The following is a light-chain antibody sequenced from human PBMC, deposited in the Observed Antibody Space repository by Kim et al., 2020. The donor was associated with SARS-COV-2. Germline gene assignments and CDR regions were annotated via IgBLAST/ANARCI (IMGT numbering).Light chain of an antibody. J-gene: IGLJ1*01. CDR2: GKN. CDR3: NSRDSSGNHLV. CDR1: SLRSYF. Sequence: SSELTQDPAVSVALGQTVRITCQGESLRSYFASWYKKKPGQAPLLVIYGKNNRPSGIPDRFSASDSGYTSFLTITGAQAEDEADYYCNSRDSSGNHLVFGGGTKVTVL. V-gene: IGLV3-19*01.